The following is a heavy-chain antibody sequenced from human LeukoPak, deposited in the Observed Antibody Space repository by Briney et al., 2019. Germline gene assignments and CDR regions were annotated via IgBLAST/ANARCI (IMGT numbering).Heavy chain of an antibody. CDR1: GFTFSSYG. CDR3: AKGHYYGSGSLDY. Sequence: GGSLRLSCAASGFTFSSYGMSWVRQAPGKGLEWVSVIGGRDGSTYYADSVKGRFTISRDNSKNTLYVQMNSLRAEDTAVYYCAKGHYYGSGSLDYWGQGTLVTVSS. J-gene: IGHJ4*02. CDR2: IGGRDGST. V-gene: IGHV3-23*01. D-gene: IGHD3-10*01.